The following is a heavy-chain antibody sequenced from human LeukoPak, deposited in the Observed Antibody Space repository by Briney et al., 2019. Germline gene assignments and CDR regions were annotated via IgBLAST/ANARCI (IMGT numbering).Heavy chain of an antibody. CDR1: GFTFSSYA. CDR3: AREGQDAFDI. J-gene: IGHJ3*02. CDR2: ISSSSSTI. Sequence: GGSLTLSCAASGFTFSSYAMSWLRHVPGKGLEWVSYISSSSSTIYYADSVKGRLTISRDNAKNLLYLQMNSLRADDTALYYCAREGQDAFDIWGQGTMVSVCS. V-gene: IGHV3-48*01.